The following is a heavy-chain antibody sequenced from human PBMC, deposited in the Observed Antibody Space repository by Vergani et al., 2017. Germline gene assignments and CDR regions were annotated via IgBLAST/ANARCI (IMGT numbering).Heavy chain of an antibody. V-gene: IGHV3-30*02. CDR3: AKKGGSLYYYGVDV. Sequence: VQVLESGGGLVQPGGSLRLSCIGSGYTFGHFDMHWVRQAPGKGLAWVAFIRYDGSNPQYIDSVKGRFTISRDNSKDTLFLQMNGLRPEDTGTYFCAKKGGSLYYYGVDVWGQGTTITVSS. CDR1: GYTFGHFD. CDR2: IRYDGSNP. D-gene: IGHD1-26*01. J-gene: IGHJ6*02.